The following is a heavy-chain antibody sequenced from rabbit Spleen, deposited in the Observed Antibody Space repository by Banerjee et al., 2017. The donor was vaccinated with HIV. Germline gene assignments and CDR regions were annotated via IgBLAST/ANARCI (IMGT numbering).Heavy chain of an antibody. Sequence: ELVESGGGLVQPGESLKLSCKVSGIDFSSYGISWVRQAPGKGPEWIAYIYPVFGITNYANWVKGRFTISKSSSTTVTLQMTSLTAADTATYFCVRQKVNSGASWDLWGPGTLVIVS. CDR1: GIDFSSYG. J-gene: IGHJ4*01. D-gene: IGHD1-1*01. CDR2: IYPVFGIT. CDR3: VRQKVNSGASWDL. V-gene: IGHV1S47*01.